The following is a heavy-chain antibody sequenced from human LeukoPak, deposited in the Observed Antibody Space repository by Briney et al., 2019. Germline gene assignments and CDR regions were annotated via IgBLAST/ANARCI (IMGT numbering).Heavy chain of an antibody. J-gene: IGHJ4*02. CDR1: GASLSSFY. Sequence: KASETLSLTCSVSGASLSSFYWSWIRQPPVKGLQWIGYIYYSGSSNYNPALKSRVTISEDTSKNQISLKLSSVTAADTAVYYCSRVRGYYDSSGYDYWGQGTLVTVSS. CDR2: IYYSGSS. D-gene: IGHD3-22*01. CDR3: SRVRGYYDSSGYDY. V-gene: IGHV4-59*01.